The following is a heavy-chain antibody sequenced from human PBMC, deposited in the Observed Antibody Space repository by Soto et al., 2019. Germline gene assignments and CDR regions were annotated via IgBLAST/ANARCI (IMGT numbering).Heavy chain of an antibody. CDR1: GGSISSYY. Sequence: SETLSLTCTVSGGSISSYYWGWIRQPPGKGLEWIGYIYYSGSTNYNPSLKSRVTISVDTSKNQFSLKLSSVTAADTAVYYCARGGYCSSFSCRNWFDPWGQGTLVTVSS. D-gene: IGHD2-2*01. J-gene: IGHJ5*02. V-gene: IGHV4-59*01. CDR2: IYYSGST. CDR3: ARGGYCSSFSCRNWFDP.